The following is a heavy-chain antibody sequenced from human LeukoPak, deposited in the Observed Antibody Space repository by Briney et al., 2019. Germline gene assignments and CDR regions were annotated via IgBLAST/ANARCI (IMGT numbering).Heavy chain of an antibody. J-gene: IGHJ4*02. CDR3: AKTGDIVVVPAAPFDY. V-gene: IGHV3-33*06. D-gene: IGHD2-2*01. CDR2: IWYDGSNK. CDR1: GFTFSSYG. Sequence: GRSLRLSCAASGFTFSSYGMHWVRQAPGKGLEWVAVIWYDGSNKYYADSVKGRFTISRDNSKNTLYLQMNSLRAEDTAVYYCAKTGDIVVVPAAPFDYWGQGTLVTVSS.